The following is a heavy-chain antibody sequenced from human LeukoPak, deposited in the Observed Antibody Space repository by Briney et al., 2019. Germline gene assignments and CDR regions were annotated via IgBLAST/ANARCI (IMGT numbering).Heavy chain of an antibody. CDR2: IIPIFGTA. D-gene: IGHD3-3*01. Sequence: SVKVSCKASGGTFSSYAISWVRQAPGQGLEWMGGIIPIFGTANYAQKFQGRVTITADESTSTAYMELRSLGSDDTAVYYCARDDIHRLWSGYYISSYWGQGTLVTVS. V-gene: IGHV1-69*13. CDR3: ARDDIHRLWSGYYISSY. J-gene: IGHJ4*02. CDR1: GGTFSSYA.